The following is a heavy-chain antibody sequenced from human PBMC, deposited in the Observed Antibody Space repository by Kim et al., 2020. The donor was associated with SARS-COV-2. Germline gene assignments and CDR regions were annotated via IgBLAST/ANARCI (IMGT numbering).Heavy chain of an antibody. Sequence: GGSLRLSCAASGFTFSSYWMSWVRQAPGKGLEWVANIKQDGSEKYYVDSVKGRFTISRDNAKNSLYLQMNSLRAEDTAVYYCARAPGENYYGSGSYLYYYGMDVWGQGTTVTVSS. J-gene: IGHJ6*02. CDR1: GFTFSSYW. D-gene: IGHD3-10*01. CDR3: ARAPGENYYGSGSYLYYYGMDV. V-gene: IGHV3-7*01. CDR2: IKQDGSEK.